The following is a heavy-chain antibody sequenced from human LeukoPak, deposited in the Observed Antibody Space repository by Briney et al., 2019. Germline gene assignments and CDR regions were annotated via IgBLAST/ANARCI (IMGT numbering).Heavy chain of an antibody. CDR1: GGSISSYY. CDR3: ARMDYYYDSSGPGNYFDY. V-gene: IGHV4-59*01. CDR2: IYYSGST. J-gene: IGHJ4*02. D-gene: IGHD3-22*01. Sequence: KPSETLSLTCTVSGGSISSYYWSWIRQPPGKGLEWIGYIYYSGSTNYNPSLKSRVTISVDTSKTQFSLKLSSVTAADTAVYYCARMDYYYDSSGPGNYFDYWGQGTLVTVSS.